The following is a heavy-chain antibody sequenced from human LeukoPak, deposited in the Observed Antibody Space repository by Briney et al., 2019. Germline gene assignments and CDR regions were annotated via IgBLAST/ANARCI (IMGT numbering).Heavy chain of an antibody. Sequence: SVKVSCKASGGTFSSYAISWVRQAPGQGLEWMGGIIPIFGTANYAQKFQGRVTITADESTSTAYMELSSLRSEDTAVYYCASKYCGGDCYYYYYYYMDVWGKGTTVTISS. CDR3: ASKYCGGDCYYYYYYYMDV. CDR1: GGTFSSYA. V-gene: IGHV1-69*13. J-gene: IGHJ6*03. CDR2: IIPIFGTA. D-gene: IGHD2-21*02.